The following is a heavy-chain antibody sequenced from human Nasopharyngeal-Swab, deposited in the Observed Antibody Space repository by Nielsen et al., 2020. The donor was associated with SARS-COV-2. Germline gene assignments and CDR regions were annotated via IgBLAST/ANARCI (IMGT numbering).Heavy chain of an antibody. D-gene: IGHD3-16*02. CDR3: AKDRNDYIWGSYRLTFDY. J-gene: IGHJ4*02. Sequence: WIRQPPGKGLEWVSAISGSGGSTYYADSVKGRFTISRDNSKNTLYLQMNSLRAEDTAVHYCAKDRNDYIWGSYRLTFDYWGQGTLVTVSS. CDR2: ISGSGGST. V-gene: IGHV3-23*01.